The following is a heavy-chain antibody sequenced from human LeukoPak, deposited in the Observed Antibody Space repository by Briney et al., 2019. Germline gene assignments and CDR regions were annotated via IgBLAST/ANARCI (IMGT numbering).Heavy chain of an antibody. V-gene: IGHV1-46*01. CDR1: GYTLTELS. D-gene: IGHD2-15*01. CDR3: ARAAGVAACDY. Sequence: ASVKVSCKVSGYTLTELSMHWVRQAPGQGLEWMGIINPSGGSTSYAQKFQGRVTMTRDTSTSTVYMELSSLRSEDTAVYYCARAAGVAACDYWGQGTLVTVSS. CDR2: INPSGGST. J-gene: IGHJ4*02.